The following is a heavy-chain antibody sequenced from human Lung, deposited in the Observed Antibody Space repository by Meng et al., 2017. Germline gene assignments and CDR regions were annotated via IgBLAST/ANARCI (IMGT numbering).Heavy chain of an antibody. D-gene: IGHD6-19*01. Sequence: ESGRGLVKPSEACSRICSVSGGSISTSGYYWAWIRQPPGKGLEWIGSIGHSGFTYYTASLKSRVAVSLDTSKSQFSLMRTAVTAADTAVYYCVRSSAWVRTGFDPWGQGTLVTVSS. CDR2: IGHSGFT. V-gene: IGHV4-39*01. CDR3: VRSSAWVRTGFDP. CDR1: GGSISTSGYY. J-gene: IGHJ5*02.